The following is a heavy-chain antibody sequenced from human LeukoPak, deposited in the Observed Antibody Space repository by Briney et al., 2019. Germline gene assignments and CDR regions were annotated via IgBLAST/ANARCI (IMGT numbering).Heavy chain of an antibody. D-gene: IGHD3-9*01. V-gene: IGHV3-30-3*01. Sequence: PGRSLRLSCAASGFTFSSYAMHWVRQAPGKGLGWVAVISYDGSNKYYADSVKGRFTISRDNSKNTLYLQMNSLRAEDTAVYYCARDGQVLRYFDWSGSHGMDVWGQGTTVTVSS. CDR2: ISYDGSNK. CDR3: ARDGQVLRYFDWSGSHGMDV. J-gene: IGHJ6*02. CDR1: GFTFSSYA.